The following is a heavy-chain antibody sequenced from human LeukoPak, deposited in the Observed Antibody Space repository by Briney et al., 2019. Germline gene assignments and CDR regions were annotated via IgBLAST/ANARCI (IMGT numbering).Heavy chain of an antibody. CDR3: VRGGGFNSGFEY. J-gene: IGHJ4*02. Sequence: GASVKVSCKASGYTFVGYGITWVRQAPGQGLEWMGWISVYNGDTKYAQNLQGRVTLTTDTSTSTAYMELRSLRSDDTAVYYCVRGGGFNSGFEYWGQGTLVIVSS. CDR2: ISVYNGDT. D-gene: IGHD3-10*01. V-gene: IGHV1-18*04. CDR1: GYTFVGYG.